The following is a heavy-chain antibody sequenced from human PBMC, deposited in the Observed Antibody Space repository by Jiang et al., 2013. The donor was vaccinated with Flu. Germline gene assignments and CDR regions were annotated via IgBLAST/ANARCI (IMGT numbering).Heavy chain of an antibody. V-gene: IGHV3-33*01. J-gene: IGHJ3*02. D-gene: IGHD3-16*01. CDR3: ARDVGDPRSPRNDAFDM. CDR2: LWYDGTTE. CDR1: GFTFRSCG. Sequence: VQLVESGGGVVQPGTSLRLSCAVSGFTFRSCGLHWVRQTPGKGLEWVAVLWYDGTTEYYADSVKGRFTISRDNSENTLYLQMNGLRAEDTAVYYCARDVGDPRSPRNDAFDMWGQGTVVTVSS.